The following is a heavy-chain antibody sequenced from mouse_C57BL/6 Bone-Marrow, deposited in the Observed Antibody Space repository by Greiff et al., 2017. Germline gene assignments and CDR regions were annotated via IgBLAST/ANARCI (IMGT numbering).Heavy chain of an antibody. CDR2: ISDGGGCT. CDR1: GFTFSSYA. J-gene: IGHJ2*01. Sequence: EVHLVEPGGGLVKPGGSLKLSCAASGFTFSSYAMSWVRQTPEKRLEWVATISDGGGCTNYQENVKGRFTITRDNTKNNLYLQMSNLKSEDTAMYYCARDDVSFDYWGQGTTLTVSA. D-gene: IGHD2-3*01. CDR3: ARDDVSFDY. V-gene: IGHV5-4*01.